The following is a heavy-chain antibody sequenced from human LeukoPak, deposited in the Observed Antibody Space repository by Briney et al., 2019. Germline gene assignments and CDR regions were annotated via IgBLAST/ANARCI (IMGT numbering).Heavy chain of an antibody. CDR2: IYYSGST. J-gene: IGHJ4*02. V-gene: IGHV4-59*01. D-gene: IGHD3-10*01. CDR1: GGSISSYY. Sequence: SETLSLTCTVSGGSISSYYWSWIRQPPGKGLEWIGYIYYSGSTNYNPSLKSRATISVDTSKNQFSLKLSSVTAADTAVYYCARVITMVRGVIIDYWGQGTLVTVSS. CDR3: ARVITMVRGVIIDY.